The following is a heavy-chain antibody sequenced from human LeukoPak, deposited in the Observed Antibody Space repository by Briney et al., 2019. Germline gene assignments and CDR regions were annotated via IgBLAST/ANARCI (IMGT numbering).Heavy chain of an antibody. V-gene: IGHV4-34*01. J-gene: IGHJ4*02. CDR1: GGSFSGYY. Sequence: SETLSLTCAVYGGSFSGYYWSWIRQPPGKGLEWIGEINYSGSTNHNPSLKSRVTISVDTSKNQFSLKLTSVTAADTAVYYCARGGEITGTAWFYFDYWGQGTLVTVSS. D-gene: IGHD1-20*01. CDR2: INYSGST. CDR3: ARGGEITGTAWFYFDY.